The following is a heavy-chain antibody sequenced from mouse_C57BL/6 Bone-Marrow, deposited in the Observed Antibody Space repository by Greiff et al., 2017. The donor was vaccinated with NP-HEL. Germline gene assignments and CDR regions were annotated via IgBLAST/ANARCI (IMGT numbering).Heavy chain of an antibody. CDR3: TRFPYDYHVAY. Sequence: QVQLKESGAELVRPGASVTLSCKASGYTFTDYEMHWVKQTPVHGLEWIGAIDPETGGTAYNQKFKGKAILTADKSSSTAYMELRSLTSEDSAVYYCTRFPYDYHVAYWGQGTLVTVSA. V-gene: IGHV1-15*01. CDR2: IDPETGGT. CDR1: GYTFTDYE. D-gene: IGHD2-4*01. J-gene: IGHJ3*01.